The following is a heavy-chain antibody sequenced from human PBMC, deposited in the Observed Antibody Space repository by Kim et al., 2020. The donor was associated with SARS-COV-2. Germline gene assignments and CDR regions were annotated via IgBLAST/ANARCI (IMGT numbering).Heavy chain of an antibody. V-gene: IGHV3-30*18. CDR1: GFTFSSYG. CDR2: ISYDESNK. Sequence: GGSLRLSCAASGFTFSSYGMHWVRQAPGKGLEWVAFISYDESNKYYADSVKGRITVSRDNSKDTLYLQMDSLRVEDTAVYYCVKEGLLTIFGGGYMDVWG. J-gene: IGHJ6*03. D-gene: IGHD3-3*01. CDR3: VKEGLLTIFGGGYMDV.